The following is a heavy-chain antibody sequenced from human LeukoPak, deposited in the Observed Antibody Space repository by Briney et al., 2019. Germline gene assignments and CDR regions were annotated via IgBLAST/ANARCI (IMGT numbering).Heavy chain of an antibody. CDR3: ARDLAMTTQYYYYYMDV. D-gene: IGHD4-11*01. CDR1: AYTFTILA. Sequence: SVTLSCNASAYTFTILATRWVRHAPRHVLEWMGWISAYNGNTNYAQKLQGRVTMTTDTSTSTAYMELRSLRADDTAVYYCARDLAMTTQYYYYYMDVWGKGTTVTVSS. J-gene: IGHJ6*03. CDR2: ISAYNGNT. V-gene: IGHV1-18*01.